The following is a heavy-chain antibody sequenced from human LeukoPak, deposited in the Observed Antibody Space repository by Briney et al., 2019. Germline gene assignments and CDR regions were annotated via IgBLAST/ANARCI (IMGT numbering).Heavy chain of an antibody. V-gene: IGHV4-59*01. CDR3: ARGGRYYYGSGSYGNWFDP. D-gene: IGHD3-10*01. CDR2: IYYSGST. CDR1: GGSISSYY. J-gene: IGHJ5*02. Sequence: SETLSLTCTVSGGSISSYYWSWIRQPPGKGLEWIGYIYYSGSTNYNPSLKSRVTISVDTSKNQFSLKLSSVTAADTAVYCCARGGRYYYGSGSYGNWFDPWGQGTLVTVSS.